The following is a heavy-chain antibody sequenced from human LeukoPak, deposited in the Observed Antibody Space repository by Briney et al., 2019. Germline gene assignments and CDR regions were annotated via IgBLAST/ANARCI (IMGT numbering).Heavy chain of an antibody. CDR3: ATTTIRLGY. CDR2: MYYRGST. V-gene: IGHV4-38-2*02. J-gene: IGHJ4*02. D-gene: IGHD1-26*01. Sequence: SETLSLTCTVSGYSITSGYYWGWIRQPPGKGLEWIGSMYYRGSTYHNPSLKSRVTISVDTSKNQFSLKLSSVTAADTAVYYCATTTIRLGYWGQGTLVTVSS. CDR1: GYSITSGYY.